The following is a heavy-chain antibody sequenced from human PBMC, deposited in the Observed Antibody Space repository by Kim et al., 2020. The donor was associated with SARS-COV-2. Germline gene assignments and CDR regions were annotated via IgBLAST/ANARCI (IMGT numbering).Heavy chain of an antibody. V-gene: IGHV3-53*04. J-gene: IGHJ6*02. Sequence: ADSVKGRFTISRHNSKSTLYLQMNSQRPEDTAVYYCARAVSNYYYYGMDVWGQGTTVTVSS. D-gene: IGHD4-4*01. CDR3: ARAVSNYYYYGMDV.